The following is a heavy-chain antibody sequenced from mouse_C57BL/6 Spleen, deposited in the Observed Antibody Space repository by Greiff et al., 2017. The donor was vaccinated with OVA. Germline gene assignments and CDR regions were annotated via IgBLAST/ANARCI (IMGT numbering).Heavy chain of an antibody. J-gene: IGHJ1*03. Sequence: LVESVAELVRPGASVKLSCTASGFNIKNTYMHWVKQRPEQGLEWIGRIDPANGNTKYAPKFQGKATITADTSSNTAYLQLSSLTSEDTAIYYCALVRSYGSSYCWYFDVWGTGTTVTVSS. D-gene: IGHD1-1*02. CDR1: GFNIKNTY. CDR2: IDPANGNT. CDR3: ALVRSYGSSYCWYFDV. V-gene: IGHV14-3*01.